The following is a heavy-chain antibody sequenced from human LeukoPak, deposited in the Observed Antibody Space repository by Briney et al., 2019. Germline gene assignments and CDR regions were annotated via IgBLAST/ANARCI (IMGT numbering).Heavy chain of an antibody. V-gene: IGHV4-4*07. D-gene: IGHD5-24*01. J-gene: IGHJ4*02. Sequence: SETLSLTCTVSGGSISSYYWSWIRQPAGKGLEWIGRICSSGSTNYNPSLKSRVTVSVDTSKNQFSLKLSSVTAADTAVYYCAEDQTGDGYNSIWGPGTLVTVSS. CDR2: ICSSGST. CDR1: GGSISSYY. CDR3: AEDQTGDGYNSI.